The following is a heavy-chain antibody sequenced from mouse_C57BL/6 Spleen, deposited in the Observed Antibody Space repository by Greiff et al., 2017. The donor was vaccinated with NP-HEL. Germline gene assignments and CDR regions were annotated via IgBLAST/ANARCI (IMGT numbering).Heavy chain of an antibody. J-gene: IGHJ4*01. CDR3: AREDWDVNYAMDY. V-gene: IGHV3-6*01. CDR2: ISYDGSN. Sequence: DVQLQESGPGLVKPSQSLSLTCSVTGYSITSGYYWNWIRQFPGNKLEWMGYISYDGSNNYNPSLKNRISITRDTSKNQFFLKLNSVTTEDTATYYCAREDWDVNYAMDYWGQGTSVTVSS. CDR1: GYSITSGYY. D-gene: IGHD4-1*01.